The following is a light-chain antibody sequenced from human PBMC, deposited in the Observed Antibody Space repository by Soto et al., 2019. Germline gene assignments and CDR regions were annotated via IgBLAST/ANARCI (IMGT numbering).Light chain of an antibody. Sequence: EIVLTQSPATLSLSPGERAALSCRASESVDSYLAWYQQKPGQAPRLLIYDASTRATGIPARFSGSGSGTDFTLTISTLGPEDFAVYYCQQRRNWPLTFGGGTEVELK. CDR1: ESVDSY. J-gene: IGKJ4*01. CDR2: DAS. V-gene: IGKV3-11*01. CDR3: QQRRNWPLT.